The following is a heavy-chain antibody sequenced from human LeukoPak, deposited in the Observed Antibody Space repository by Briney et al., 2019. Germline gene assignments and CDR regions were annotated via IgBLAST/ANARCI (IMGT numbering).Heavy chain of an antibody. J-gene: IGHJ4*02. CDR3: AKERYSSGGTWGFDY. Sequence: GGSLRLSCAASGFNFGVYGMHWVRQAPGKGLEWVGVIGHDGKYLKYVDSVRGRFTMSRDNSRNTLDLQMNSLRAEDTAVYYCAKERYSSGGTWGFDYWGQGTLVTVSS. CDR2: IGHDGKYL. D-gene: IGHD6-19*01. CDR1: GFNFGVYG. V-gene: IGHV3-33*06.